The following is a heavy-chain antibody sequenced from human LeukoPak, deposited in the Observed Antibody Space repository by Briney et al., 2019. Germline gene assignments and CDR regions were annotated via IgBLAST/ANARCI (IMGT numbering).Heavy chain of an antibody. V-gene: IGHV3-23*01. CDR1: GFPFSSYV. J-gene: IGHJ4*02. CDR2: ISGDGGST. CDR3: AKHLWRDLLWFGEGYYVDY. Sequence: GGSLRLSCAASGFPFSSYVMSWVRQTPGKGLEWVSAISGDGGSTYYPDSVKGRFTISRDSSKNTLYLQMNSLRVEDTAVYYCAKHLWRDLLWFGEGYYVDYWGQGTLVTVSS. D-gene: IGHD3-10*01.